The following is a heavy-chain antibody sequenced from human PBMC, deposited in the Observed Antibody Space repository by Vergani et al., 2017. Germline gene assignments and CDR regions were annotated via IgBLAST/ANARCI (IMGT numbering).Heavy chain of an antibody. V-gene: IGHV3-7*03. J-gene: IGHJ3*02. D-gene: IGHD3-9*01. CDR2: INQDGSEK. Sequence: EVQLVESGGGLVKPGGSLRLSCAASGFTFSNAWMSWVRQAPGKGLEWVANINQDGSEKYYVDSVKGRFTVSRDNAKNSLYLQMNNLRVEDTAVYYCAMSLNAFDIWGQGTMVTVSS. CDR1: GFTFSNAW. CDR3: AMSLNAFDI.